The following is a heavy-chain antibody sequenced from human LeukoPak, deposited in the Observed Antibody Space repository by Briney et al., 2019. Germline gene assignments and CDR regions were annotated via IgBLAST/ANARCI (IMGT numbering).Heavy chain of an antibody. CDR2: IYYSGST. D-gene: IGHD3-9*01. CDR1: GGSISSSSYY. CDR3: ARDNSTGDILTGYYAFDI. J-gene: IGHJ3*02. V-gene: IGHV4-39*07. Sequence: SETLSLTCTVSGGSISSSSYYWGWIRQPPGKGLEWIGSIYYSGSTYYNPSLKSRVTISVDTSKNQFSLKLSSVTAADTAVYYYARDNSTGDILTGYYAFDIWGQGTMVTVSS.